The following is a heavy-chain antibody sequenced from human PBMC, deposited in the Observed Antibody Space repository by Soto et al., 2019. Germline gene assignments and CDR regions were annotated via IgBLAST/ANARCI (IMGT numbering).Heavy chain of an antibody. CDR3: ARKTTVTIYYFDY. D-gene: IGHD4-17*01. J-gene: IGHJ4*02. Sequence: PGGSIGLASAASGFTVRSSGMNWVLQAPGKGLEWVSYISSSSSTIYYADSVKGRFTISRDNAKNSLYLQMNSLRAEDTAVYYCARKTTVTIYYFDYWGQGTLVTVSS. CDR2: ISSSSSTI. CDR1: GFTVRSSG. V-gene: IGHV3-48*01.